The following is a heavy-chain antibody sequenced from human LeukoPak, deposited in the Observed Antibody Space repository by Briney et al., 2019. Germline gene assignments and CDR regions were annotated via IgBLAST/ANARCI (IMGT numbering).Heavy chain of an antibody. CDR1: GGSISSGNW. CDR3: ARNGAYSIDS. V-gene: IGHV4-4*02. D-gene: IGHD2-15*01. J-gene: IGHJ4*02. CDR2: IFHSGST. Sequence: SETLSLTCAVSGGSISSGNWWSWVRQSPGKGLEWIGEIFHSGSTNYNPSLKSRVTIAIDKSENQLSLKFTSVTAADTAVYYCARNGAYSIDSWGQGTLVTVSS.